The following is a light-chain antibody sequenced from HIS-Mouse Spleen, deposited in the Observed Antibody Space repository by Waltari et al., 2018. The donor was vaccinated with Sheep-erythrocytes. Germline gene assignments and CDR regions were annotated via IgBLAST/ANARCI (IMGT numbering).Light chain of an antibody. CDR1: SSNIGAGYD. CDR2: GTS. V-gene: IGLV1-40*01. CDR3: QSYDSSLPRV. Sequence: QSVLTQPPSVSGSPGQRVTISCTGSSSNIGAGYDVHWYQQLPGTAPNLLIYGTSNRPSGVPDRFPGAKSGTSASLAITGLQAEDEADYYGQSYDSSLPRVFGGGTKLTVL. J-gene: IGLJ3*02.